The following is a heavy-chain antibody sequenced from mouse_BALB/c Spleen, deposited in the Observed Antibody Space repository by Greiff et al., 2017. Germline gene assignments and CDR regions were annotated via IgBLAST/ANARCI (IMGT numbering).Heavy chain of an antibody. V-gene: IGHV5-17*02. D-gene: IGHD2-3*01. J-gene: IGHJ2*01. CDR1: GFTFSSFG. CDR3: ARKRRDYDGYYLGYFDY. CDR2: ISSGSSTI. Sequence: DVHLVESGGGLVQPGGSRKLSCAASGFTFSSFGMHWVRQAPEKGLEWVAYISSGSSTIYYADTVKGRFTISRDNPKNTLFLQMTSLRSEDTAMYYCARKRRDYDGYYLGYFDYWGQGTTLTVSS.